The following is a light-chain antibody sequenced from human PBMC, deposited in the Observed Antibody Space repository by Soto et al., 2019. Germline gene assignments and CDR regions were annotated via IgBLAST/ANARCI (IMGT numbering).Light chain of an antibody. CDR3: CSYAGNSLWV. CDR2: DVS. Sequence: QSALTQPRSVSGSTGQSVTISCTGASSDVGGYNYVSWYQQQPGKAPKLVIYDVSKRPSGVPDRFSGSKSGNTASLTISGLQAEDEADYYCCSYAGNSLWVFGGGTQLTVL. J-gene: IGLJ3*02. CDR1: SSDVGGYNY. V-gene: IGLV2-11*01.